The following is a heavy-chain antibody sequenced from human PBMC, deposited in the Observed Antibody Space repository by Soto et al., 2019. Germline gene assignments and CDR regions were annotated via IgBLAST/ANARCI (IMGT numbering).Heavy chain of an antibody. D-gene: IGHD1-26*01. Sequence: QVQLVQSGAEVKKPGASVKVSCKASGYTFTSYGISWVRQAPGQGLEWMGWISAYNGNTDYAQKLQGRITMTTDTPTSTAYMELRSRRSDDTAVYYCARDRGVLGDTGDFDYWGQGTLVTVSS. CDR1: GYTFTSYG. CDR2: ISAYNGNT. CDR3: ARDRGVLGDTGDFDY. V-gene: IGHV1-18*04. J-gene: IGHJ4*02.